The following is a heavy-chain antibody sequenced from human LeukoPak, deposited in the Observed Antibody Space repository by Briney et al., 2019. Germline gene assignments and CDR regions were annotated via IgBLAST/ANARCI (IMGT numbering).Heavy chain of an antibody. CDR3: ASTDYDFWSGPSNFDY. J-gene: IGHJ4*02. CDR1: GGSISSSSYY. CDR2: IYYSGST. Sequence: SETLSLTCTVSGGSISSSSYYWGWISQPPGKGLEWIGSIYYSGSTYYNPSLKSRVTISVDTSKNQFSLKLSSVTAADTAVYYCASTDYDFWSGPSNFDYWGQGTLVTVSS. D-gene: IGHD3-3*01. V-gene: IGHV4-39*01.